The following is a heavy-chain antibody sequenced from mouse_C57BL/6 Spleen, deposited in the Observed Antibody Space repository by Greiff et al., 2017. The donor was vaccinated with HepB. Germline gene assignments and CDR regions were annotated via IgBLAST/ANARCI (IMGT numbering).Heavy chain of an antibody. V-gene: IGHV3-1*01. CDR3: ARRGSSYVPFAY. D-gene: IGHD1-1*01. CDR1: GYSITSGYD. Sequence: EVKLVESGPGMVKPSQSLSLTCTVTGYSITSGYDWHWIRHFPGNKLEWMGYISYSGSTNYNPSLKSRISITHDTSKNHFFLKLNSVTTEDTATYYCARRGSSYVPFAYWGQGTLVTVSA. J-gene: IGHJ3*01. CDR2: ISYSGST.